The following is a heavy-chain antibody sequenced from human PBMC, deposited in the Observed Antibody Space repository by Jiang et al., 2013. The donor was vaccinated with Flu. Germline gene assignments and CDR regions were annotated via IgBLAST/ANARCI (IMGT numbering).Heavy chain of an antibody. CDR3: ARSPSTIFLLRG. J-gene: IGHJ3*01. D-gene: IGHD3-9*01. V-gene: IGHV3-48*01. Sequence: VQLVESGGGLVQPGGSLRLSCAASGFTFSSYSMNWVRQAPGKGLEWVSYISSSSSTIYYADSAKGRFTISRDNAKNSLYLQMNSLRAEDTAVYYCARSPSTIFLLRGWGQGTMVTVSS. CDR2: ISSSSSTI. CDR1: GFTFSSYS.